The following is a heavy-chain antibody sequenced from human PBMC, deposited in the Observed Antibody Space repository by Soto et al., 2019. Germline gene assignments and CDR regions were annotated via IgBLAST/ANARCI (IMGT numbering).Heavy chain of an antibody. V-gene: IGHV1-8*01. CDR1: GFTFSTYD. J-gene: IGHJ5*02. CDR3: AGRKERSGPHCCDT. Sequence: ASVKLSCKASGFTFSTYDSHWVRQATGQGLEWMGWMNPITGNAGYAQKFQGRVTMTRNTSIATAYMDLSSLRSEDTAVSYCAGRKERSGPHCCDTWGQGSMVTVSS. D-gene: IGHD2-21*02. CDR2: MNPITGNA.